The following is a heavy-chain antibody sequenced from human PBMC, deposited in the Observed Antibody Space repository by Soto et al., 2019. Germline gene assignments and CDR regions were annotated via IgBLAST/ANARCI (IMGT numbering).Heavy chain of an antibody. CDR2: ISAYNVNT. D-gene: IGHD1-26*01. Sequence: QVQLVQSGAEVKKPGASVKVSCKASGYTFTSYGIRWVRQAPGQGVGWMGLISAYNVNTNYAQKPQGRVTMTTDTATSTAYMELRSLRSDDTAVYYCARAAAVGLFDYWGQGTLVTVSS. CDR3: ARAAAVGLFDY. CDR1: GYTFTSYG. V-gene: IGHV1-18*01. J-gene: IGHJ4*02.